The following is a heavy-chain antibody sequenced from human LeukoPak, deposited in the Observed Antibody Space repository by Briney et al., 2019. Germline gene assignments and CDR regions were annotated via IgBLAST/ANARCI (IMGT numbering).Heavy chain of an antibody. D-gene: IGHD3-3*01. J-gene: IGHJ3*02. CDR2: FDPEDGET. V-gene: IGHV1-24*01. Sequence: ASVKVSCKVSGYTLTELSMHWVRQAPGKGLEWMGGFDPEDGETIYAQKFQGRVIMTEDTSTDTAYMELSSLRSEDTAVYYCATGRPDVLRFLEWLPGTFDIWGQGTMVTVSS. CDR1: GYTLTELS. CDR3: ATGRPDVLRFLEWLPGTFDI.